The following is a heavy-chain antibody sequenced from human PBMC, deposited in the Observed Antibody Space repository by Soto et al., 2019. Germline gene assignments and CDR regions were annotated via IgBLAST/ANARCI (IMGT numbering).Heavy chain of an antibody. CDR2: ISSSSSTI. J-gene: IGHJ4*02. Sequence: GSLRLSCAASGFTFSSYSMNWVRQAPGKGLEWVSYISSSSSTIYYADSVKGRFTISRDNAKNSLYLQMNSLRAEDTAVYYCARDMGYCSSTSCLFDYWGQGTLVTVSS. CDR1: GFTFSSYS. V-gene: IGHV3-48*01. CDR3: ARDMGYCSSTSCLFDY. D-gene: IGHD2-2*01.